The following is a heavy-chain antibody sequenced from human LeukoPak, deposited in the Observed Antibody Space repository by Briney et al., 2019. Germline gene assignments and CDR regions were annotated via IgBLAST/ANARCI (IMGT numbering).Heavy chain of an antibody. D-gene: IGHD3-22*01. V-gene: IGHV3-30*02. CDR3: AKNRDSSDYPRDFDY. J-gene: IGHJ4*02. CDR1: GFTFSSDG. CDR2: IRHDESYQ. Sequence: SGGSLRLSCAAFGFTFSSDGMHWGRQTPAKGLEWVAFIRHDESYQPYADSVKGRFTVSRDNSKDMVYLQMNSLRTEDTAVYYCAKNRDSSDYPRDFDYWGQGTLVTVSS.